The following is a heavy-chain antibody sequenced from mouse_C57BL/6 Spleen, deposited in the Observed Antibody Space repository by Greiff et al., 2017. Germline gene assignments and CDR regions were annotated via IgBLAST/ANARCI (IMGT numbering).Heavy chain of an antibody. V-gene: IGHV14-4*01. J-gene: IGHJ2*01. CDR2: IYPENGDT. CDR3: TTRRDYSNYED. D-gene: IGHD2-5*01. Sequence: VQLQQSGAELVRPGASVKLSCTASGFNIKDDYMHWVKQRPEQGLEWIGWIYPENGDTEYASKFQGQATITADTSSNTAYLQLSSLTSEDTAVYYCTTRRDYSNYEDWGQGTTLTDSS. CDR1: GFNIKDDY.